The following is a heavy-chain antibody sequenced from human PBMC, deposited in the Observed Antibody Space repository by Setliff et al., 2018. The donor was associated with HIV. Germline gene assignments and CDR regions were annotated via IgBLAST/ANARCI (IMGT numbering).Heavy chain of an antibody. CDR3: ARYRYYYDSSGYGRWFDP. CDR1: GGSISSGSYY. D-gene: IGHD3-22*01. Sequence: SETLSLTCTVSGGSISSGSYYWSWIRQPAGKGLEWIGRIYTSGSTNYNPSLKSRVTISVDTSKNQFSLKLSSVTAADTAVYYCARYRYYYDSSGYGRWFDPWGQGTLVTVSS. CDR2: IYTSGST. J-gene: IGHJ5*02. V-gene: IGHV4-61*02.